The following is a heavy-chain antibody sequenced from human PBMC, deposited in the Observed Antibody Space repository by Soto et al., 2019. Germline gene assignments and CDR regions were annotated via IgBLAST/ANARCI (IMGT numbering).Heavy chain of an antibody. CDR2: ISYDGSNK. Sequence: QVQLVESGGGVVQPGRSLRLSCAASGFTFSSYAMHWVRQAPGKGLEWVAVISYDGSNKYYADSVKGRFTISRDNSKNTLYLQMNSLGAEDTAVYYCARGGRDEWLVRALDYWGQGTLVTVSS. CDR1: GFTFSSYA. D-gene: IGHD6-19*01. CDR3: ARGGRDEWLVRALDY. V-gene: IGHV3-30-3*01. J-gene: IGHJ4*02.